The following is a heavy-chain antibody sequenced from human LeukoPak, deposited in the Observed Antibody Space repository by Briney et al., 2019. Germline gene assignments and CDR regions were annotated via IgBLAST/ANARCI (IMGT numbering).Heavy chain of an antibody. D-gene: IGHD6-13*01. Sequence: GGSLRLSCAASGFTFSSYAMHWVRQARGKGLEWVSYINRRSNTIYYTDSVKGRFTISRDNTKNSLYLQMNSLTADDTAVYYCARDGEAAGNMDHWGQGILVTVSS. CDR2: INRRSNTI. CDR3: ARDGEAAGNMDH. J-gene: IGHJ4*02. V-gene: IGHV3-48*04. CDR1: GFTFSSYA.